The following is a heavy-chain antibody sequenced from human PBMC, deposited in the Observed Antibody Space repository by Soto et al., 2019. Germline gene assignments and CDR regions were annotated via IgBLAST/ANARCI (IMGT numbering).Heavy chain of an antibody. J-gene: IGHJ3*02. CDR2: NFWDDEK. V-gene: IGHV2-5*02. CDR3: AHPDPYDSSGYLAFDI. Sequence: QITLKESGPTLVKPTQTLTLTCTFSGFSHTTSGVGVGWIRQPPGKALEWLAINFWDDEKRYSPSLKSRLTITKDHSKNQVVLSMTNMDPVDTGTYYCAHPDPYDSSGYLAFDIWGQGTMVIVSS. D-gene: IGHD3-22*01. CDR1: GFSHTTSGVG.